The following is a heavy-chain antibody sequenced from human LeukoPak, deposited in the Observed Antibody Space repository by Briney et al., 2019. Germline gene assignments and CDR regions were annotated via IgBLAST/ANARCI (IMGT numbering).Heavy chain of an antibody. V-gene: IGHV3-53*01. J-gene: IGHJ4*02. CDR1: GFTFSSFG. Sequence: GGSLRLSCAASGFTFSSFGMHWVRQAPGKGLEWVSVIYRGGDTHYADSVKGRFTISRDNSKNTLYLQMNSLRAGDTAVYYCARAQYCSGGSCYGDYWGQGTLVTVSS. CDR3: ARAQYCSGGSCYGDY. D-gene: IGHD2-15*01. CDR2: IYRGGDT.